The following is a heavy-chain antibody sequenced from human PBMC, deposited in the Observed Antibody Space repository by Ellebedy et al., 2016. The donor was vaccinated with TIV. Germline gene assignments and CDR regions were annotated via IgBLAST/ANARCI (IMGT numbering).Heavy chain of an antibody. D-gene: IGHD4-17*01. V-gene: IGHV3-7*01. CDR1: GFSFRSYW. Sequence: PGGSLRLSCAAFGFSFRSYWMSWVRQAPGKGLEWVANIRGDSEKYYVDSVKGRFTISRDNAKNSLFLQMNSLRVEDTAVYYCARRGSYGDYAVQVNPWFDPWGQGTLVTVSS. CDR3: ARRGSYGDYAVQVNPWFDP. CDR2: IRGDSEK. J-gene: IGHJ5*02.